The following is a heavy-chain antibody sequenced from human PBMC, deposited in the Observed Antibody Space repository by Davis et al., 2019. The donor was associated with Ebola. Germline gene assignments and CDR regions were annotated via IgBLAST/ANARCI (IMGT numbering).Heavy chain of an antibody. V-gene: IGHV1-8*01. Sequence: ASVKVSCKASGYTFTSYDINWVRQATGQGLEWMGWMNPNSGNTGYAQKFQGRVTMTRNTSISTAYMELSSLRSEDTAVYYCARQPFTEGAFDIWGQGTMVTVSS. D-gene: IGHD1-14*01. CDR3: ARQPFTEGAFDI. CDR1: GYTFTSYD. J-gene: IGHJ3*02. CDR2: MNPNSGNT.